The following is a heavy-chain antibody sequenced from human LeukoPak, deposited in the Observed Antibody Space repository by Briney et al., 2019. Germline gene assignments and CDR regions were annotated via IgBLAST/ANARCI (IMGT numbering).Heavy chain of an antibody. CDR1: GGSISSYY. CDR3: AKSAGYQLLEGYFYYMDV. J-gene: IGHJ6*03. V-gene: IGHV4-59*01. Sequence: SETLSLTCTVSGGSISSYYWSWIRQPPGKGLEWIGCIYYSGGTNYNPSLKSRVTISVDTSKNQFSLKLSSVTAADTAVYYCAKSAGYQLLEGYFYYMDVWGKGTTVTVSS. CDR2: IYYSGGT. D-gene: IGHD2-2*01.